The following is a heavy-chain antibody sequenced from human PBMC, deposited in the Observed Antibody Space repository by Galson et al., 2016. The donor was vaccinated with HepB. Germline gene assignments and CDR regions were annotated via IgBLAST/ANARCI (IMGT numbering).Heavy chain of an antibody. CDR2: ISYDGSKK. CDR3: AALEPYYFDY. CDR1: GFPFRSNA. Sequence: SLRLSCAASGFPFRSNAMHWVHQAPGKGLEWVAVISYDGSKKVYADSVKGRFTISRDNSKNTLYLQMNSLRGDDTAVFYCAALEPYYFDYWGQGTLVTVSS. V-gene: IGHV3-30*04. D-gene: IGHD1-1*01. J-gene: IGHJ4*02.